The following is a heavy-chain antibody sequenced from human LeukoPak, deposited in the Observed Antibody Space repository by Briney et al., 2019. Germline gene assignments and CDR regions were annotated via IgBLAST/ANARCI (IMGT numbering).Heavy chain of an antibody. Sequence: SETLSLTCTVSGGSITSDSHYWAWLRQPPEKGLEWIVHIDYNGSFYNPSLKSRITISVDASKKQFSLRLRSMSPADTAVYFCARLSDTRRGLAFDVWGQGSLVSVSS. V-gene: IGHV4-39*01. CDR2: IDYNGS. CDR3: ARLSDTRRGLAFDV. D-gene: IGHD3-22*01. J-gene: IGHJ3*01. CDR1: GGSITSDSHY.